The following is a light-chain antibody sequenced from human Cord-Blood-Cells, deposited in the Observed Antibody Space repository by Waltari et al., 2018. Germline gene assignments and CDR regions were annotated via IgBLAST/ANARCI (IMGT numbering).Light chain of an antibody. J-gene: IGLJ2*01. Sequence: QSALTQPASVSGSPGQSITISCTGTSSDVGGYNYVSWYQQHPGKAPKLMIYEVSDRPSGFSTRCSAYNCGSTASLTSSGLQAEDEADYYCSSYTSSSTVVFGGGTKLTVL. V-gene: IGLV2-14*01. CDR2: EVS. CDR3: SSYTSSSTVV. CDR1: SSDVGGYNY.